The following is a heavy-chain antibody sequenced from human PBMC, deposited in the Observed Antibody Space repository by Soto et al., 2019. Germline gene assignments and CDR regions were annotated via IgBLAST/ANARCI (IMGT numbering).Heavy chain of an antibody. CDR2: IIPIFGTA. CDR1: GGTFSSYA. J-gene: IGHJ6*02. Sequence: QVQLVQSGAEVKKPGSSVKVSCRASGGTFSSYAISWVRQAPGQGLEWMGGIIPIFGTANYAQKFQGRVTITADESTSTAYMELISLRSKDTAVYYCASNVDTAMVHYYSGMDVWGQGTTVTVFS. V-gene: IGHV1-69*12. D-gene: IGHD5-18*01. CDR3: ASNVDTAMVHYYSGMDV.